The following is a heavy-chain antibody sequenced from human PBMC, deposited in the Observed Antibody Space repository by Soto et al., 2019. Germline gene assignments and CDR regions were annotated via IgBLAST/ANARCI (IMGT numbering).Heavy chain of an antibody. CDR2: VISASGSV. CDR1: GRIFSSFP. CDR3: ARVGSRDAYNSVLDQ. J-gene: IGHJ1*01. D-gene: IGHD1-1*01. Sequence: QVQVVQSGAEVKKPGSSVKISCTASGRIFSSFPTSWVRQVPGQGLEWMGGVISASGSVTYAPTFQGRVTITAVNSAGIGYMELTSLTSEDTAIYYCARVGSRDAYNSVLDQWGPGTMVTVSS. V-gene: IGHV1-69*06.